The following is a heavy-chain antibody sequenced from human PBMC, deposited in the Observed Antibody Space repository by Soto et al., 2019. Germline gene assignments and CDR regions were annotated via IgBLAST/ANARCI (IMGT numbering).Heavy chain of an antibody. CDR1: GFTFSSYA. Sequence: GGSLRLSCAASGFTFSSYAMHWVRQAPGKGLEWVAVISYDGSNKYYADSVKGRFTISRDNSKNTLYLQMNSLRAEDTAVYYCARDEELLRRTAMVKYYYGMDVWGQGTTVTVSS. D-gene: IGHD5-18*01. V-gene: IGHV3-30-3*01. CDR3: ARDEELLRRTAMVKYYYGMDV. J-gene: IGHJ6*02. CDR2: ISYDGSNK.